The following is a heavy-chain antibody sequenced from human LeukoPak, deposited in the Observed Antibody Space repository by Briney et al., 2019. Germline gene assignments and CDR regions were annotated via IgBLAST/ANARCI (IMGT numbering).Heavy chain of an antibody. CDR3: AKLTSSNWFDP. CDR1: GYTFTSYG. V-gene: IGHV1-18*01. Sequence: ASVKVSCKASGYTFTSYGISWVRQAPGQGLEWMGWISAYNGNTNYAQKPQGRVTMTTDTSTSTAYMELRSLRSDDTAVYYCAKLTSSNWFDPWGQGTLVTVSS. J-gene: IGHJ5*02. CDR2: ISAYNGNT. D-gene: IGHD3-16*01.